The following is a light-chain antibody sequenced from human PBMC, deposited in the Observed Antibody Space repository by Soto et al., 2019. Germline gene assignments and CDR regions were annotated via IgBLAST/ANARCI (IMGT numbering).Light chain of an antibody. Sequence: DIQMTQSPSTLSSSVGDRVTITFLASQSISSLLAWYQQKPGKAPKVLIYKASNLESGVPSRFSGSGSETEFTLTISSLQPDDFATYYCQQYNVYSTFGGGTKVDIK. V-gene: IGKV1-5*03. J-gene: IGKJ4*01. CDR2: KAS. CDR3: QQYNVYST. CDR1: QSISSL.